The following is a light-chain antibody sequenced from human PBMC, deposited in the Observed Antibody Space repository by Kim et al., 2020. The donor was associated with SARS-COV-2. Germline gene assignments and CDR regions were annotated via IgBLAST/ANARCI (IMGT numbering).Light chain of an antibody. CDR3: NSRDSSGNSLVV. CDR1: SLRSYY. CDR2: GKN. Sequence: SSELTQDPAVSVALGQTVRITCQGDSLRSYYASWYQQKPGQAPVLVIYGKNNRPSGIPDRFSGSSSGNTASLTITGAQAEDEADYYCNSRDSSGNSLVVF. J-gene: IGLJ2*01. V-gene: IGLV3-19*01.